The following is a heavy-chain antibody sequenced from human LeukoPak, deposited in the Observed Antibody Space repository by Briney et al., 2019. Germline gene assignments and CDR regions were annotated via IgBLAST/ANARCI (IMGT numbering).Heavy chain of an antibody. CDR1: GGSISSYY. J-gene: IGHJ6*02. Sequence: PSETLSLTCTVSGGSISSYYWSRIRQPAGKGLEWIGRIYTSGSTNYNPSLKSRVTMSVDTSKNQFSLKLSSVTAADTAVYYCARADNYDFWSGYGDYYYYGMDVWGQGTTVTVSS. D-gene: IGHD3-3*01. CDR2: IYTSGST. CDR3: ARADNYDFWSGYGDYYYYGMDV. V-gene: IGHV4-4*07.